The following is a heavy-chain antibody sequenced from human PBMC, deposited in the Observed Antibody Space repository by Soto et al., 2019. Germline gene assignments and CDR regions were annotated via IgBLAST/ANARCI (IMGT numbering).Heavy chain of an antibody. CDR2: IYYSGST. Sequence: SETLSLTCTVSGGSISSYYWSWIRQPPGKGLEWIGYIYYSGSTNYNPSLKSRVTISVDTSKNQFSLKLSSVTAADTAVYYCARDLGGGYNYAFDIWGQGTMVTVSS. J-gene: IGHJ3*02. CDR1: GGSISSYY. D-gene: IGHD5-12*01. V-gene: IGHV4-59*01. CDR3: ARDLGGGYNYAFDI.